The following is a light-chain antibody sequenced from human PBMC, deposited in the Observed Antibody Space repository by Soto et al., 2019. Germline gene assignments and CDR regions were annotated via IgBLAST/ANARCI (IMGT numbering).Light chain of an antibody. Sequence: EIVMTQSPATLSVSPGERATLSCRASQSVSSNVAWYQQKPGQAPRLLIHGASTRATGIPARFSGSGSGTEFTLTISSLQSEDFAVYYCQQYNNWPPFTFGPGTKVDIK. V-gene: IGKV3-15*01. CDR2: GAS. CDR1: QSVSSN. J-gene: IGKJ3*01. CDR3: QQYNNWPPFT.